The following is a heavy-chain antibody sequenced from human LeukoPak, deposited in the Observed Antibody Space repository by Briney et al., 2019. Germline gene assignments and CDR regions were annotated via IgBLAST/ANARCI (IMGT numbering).Heavy chain of an antibody. CDR2: IKQDGSEK. CDR3: AKASRGPGETY. CDR1: GFTFSSYW. D-gene: IGHD3-10*01. J-gene: IGHJ4*02. Sequence: GGSLRLSCAASGFTFSSYWMSWVRQAPGKGLEWVANIKQDGSEKQYVDSVKGRFTISRDNVKNSLYLQMNSLRDEDTAVYYCAKASRGPGETYWGQGTLVTVSS. V-gene: IGHV3-7*01.